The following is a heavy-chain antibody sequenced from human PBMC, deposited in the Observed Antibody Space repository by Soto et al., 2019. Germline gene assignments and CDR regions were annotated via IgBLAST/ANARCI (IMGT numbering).Heavy chain of an antibody. D-gene: IGHD3-3*01. V-gene: IGHV1-46*01. CDR3: ARDRSILEWSYFDY. Sequence: QVHLVQSGAEVKKPGASVKVSCKASGYTLTRSYMHWLRQAPGQGLEWMGIINPSGGTTSYAQKFQGRVTLTRDTSTSTVDMELSDLRSDDTAVYFCARDRSILEWSYFDYWGQGTLVTVSS. CDR2: INPSGGTT. J-gene: IGHJ4*02. CDR1: GYTLTRSY.